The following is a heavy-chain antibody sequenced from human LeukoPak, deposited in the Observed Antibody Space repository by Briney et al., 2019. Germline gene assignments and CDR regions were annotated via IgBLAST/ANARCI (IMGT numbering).Heavy chain of an antibody. Sequence: SETLSLTCTVSGGSISGYYWTWIRQPAGKGLEWIGRLYTSGITNYNPSLKSRVTVSVDTSKNQFSLKLSSVTAADTAVYYCARDRPTAANHKLRFDPWGQGTLVTVSS. CDR3: ARDRPTAANHKLRFDP. J-gene: IGHJ5*02. CDR2: LYTSGIT. V-gene: IGHV4-4*07. CDR1: GGSISGYY. D-gene: IGHD2-15*01.